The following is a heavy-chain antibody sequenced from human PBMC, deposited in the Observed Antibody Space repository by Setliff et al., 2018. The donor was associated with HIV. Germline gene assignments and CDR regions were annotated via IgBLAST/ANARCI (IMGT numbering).Heavy chain of an antibody. V-gene: IGHV4-4*09. D-gene: IGHD2-8*02. CDR2: IYTSGTT. Sequence: PSETLSLTCNVSDDSFSTNYWGWIRQPPGKGLEWIGYIYTSGTTEYNPSLDSRVTISVDTSRDQFSLNLRSVTAADTALYFCARLIHTGLLYFDYWGLGMLVTVSS. CDR3: ARLIHTGLLYFDY. CDR1: DDSFSTNY. J-gene: IGHJ4*02.